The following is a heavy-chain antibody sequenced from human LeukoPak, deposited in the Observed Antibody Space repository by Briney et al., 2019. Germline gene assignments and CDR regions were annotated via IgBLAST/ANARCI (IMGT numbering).Heavy chain of an antibody. Sequence: ASVKVSCKASGYAFTSYDINWVRQATGQGLEWMGWMNPNSGNTGYAQKFQGRVTMTRNTSISTAYMELSSLRSEDTAVYYCAILWVPDYGAIPLDYWGQGTLVTVSS. V-gene: IGHV1-8*01. J-gene: IGHJ4*02. CDR1: GYAFTSYD. CDR3: AILWVPDYGAIPLDY. CDR2: MNPNSGNT. D-gene: IGHD4-17*01.